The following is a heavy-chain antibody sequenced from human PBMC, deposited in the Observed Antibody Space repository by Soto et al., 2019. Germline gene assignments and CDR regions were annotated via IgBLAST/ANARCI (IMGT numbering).Heavy chain of an antibody. V-gene: IGHV4-31*03. J-gene: IGHJ4*02. D-gene: IGHD3-22*01. Sequence: SETLSLTCTVSGGSISSGGHYWSWFRQHPGKGLEWIGYIYYIGTTYYNPSLESRVTISVDTSKNEFSLKLSSVTAADTAVYYCARYDYDPAAYFDYWGLGTLVTVS. CDR3: ARYDYDPAAYFDY. CDR2: IYYIGTT. CDR1: GGSISSGGHY.